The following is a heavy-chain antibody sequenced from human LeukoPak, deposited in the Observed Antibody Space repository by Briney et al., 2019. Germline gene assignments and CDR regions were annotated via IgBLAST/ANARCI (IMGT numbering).Heavy chain of an antibody. V-gene: IGHV4-59*01. CDR3: ARDSGSYYFDY. CDR2: IYYSGST. D-gene: IGHD1-26*01. Sequence: SETLSLTCTVSGGSFSSYYWTWIRQPPGKGLEWIGYIYYSGSTNYNPSLKSRVTISVDASKNQFSLRLSSVTAADTAVYYCARDSGSYYFDYWGQGTLVTVSS. J-gene: IGHJ4*02. CDR1: GGSFSSYY.